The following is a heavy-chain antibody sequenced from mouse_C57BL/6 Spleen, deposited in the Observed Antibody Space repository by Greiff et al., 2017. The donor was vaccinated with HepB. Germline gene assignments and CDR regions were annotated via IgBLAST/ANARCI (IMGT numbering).Heavy chain of an antibody. J-gene: IGHJ3*01. CDR2: ISSGSSTI. V-gene: IGHV5-17*01. Sequence: EVKLVESGGSLVKPGGSLKLSCAASGFTFSDYGMHWVRQAPEKGLEWVAYISSGSSTIYYADTVKGRFTISRDNAKNTLFLQMTSLRSEDTAMYYCASTRTSWFAYWGQGTLVTVSA. CDR1: GFTFSDYG. CDR3: ASTRTSWFAY.